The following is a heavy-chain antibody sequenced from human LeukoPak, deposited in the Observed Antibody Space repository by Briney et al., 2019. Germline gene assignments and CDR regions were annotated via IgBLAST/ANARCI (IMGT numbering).Heavy chain of an antibody. J-gene: IGHJ6*03. CDR1: GYTFTGYY. CDR2: INPNSGGT. CDR3: ARGYYDILTDYYYYYMDV. Sequence: ASVKVSCKASGYTFTGYYMHWVRQAPGQGLEWMGWINPNSGGTNYAQKFQGRVTMTRDTSISTAYMELSRLRSDDTAVYYCARGYYDILTDYYYYYMDVWGKGTTVTISS. D-gene: IGHD3-9*01. V-gene: IGHV1-2*02.